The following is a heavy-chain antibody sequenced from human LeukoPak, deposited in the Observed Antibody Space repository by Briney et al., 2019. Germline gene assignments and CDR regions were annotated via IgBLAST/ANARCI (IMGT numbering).Heavy chain of an antibody. CDR3: TTRPLGYCSSTSCYEYYYYMDV. V-gene: IGHV3-15*01. CDR1: GFTFSNAW. D-gene: IGHD2-2*01. CDR2: IKSKTDGGTT. J-gene: IGHJ6*03. Sequence: GGSLRLSCAASGFTFSNAWMSWVRQAPGKGLEWVGRIKSKTDGGTTDYAAPVKGRFTISRDDSKNTLYLQMNSLKTEDTAVYYCTTRPLGYCSSTSCYEYYYYMDVWGQGTTVTVSS.